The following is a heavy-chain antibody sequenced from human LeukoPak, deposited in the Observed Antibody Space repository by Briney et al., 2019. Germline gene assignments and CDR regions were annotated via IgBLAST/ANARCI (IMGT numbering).Heavy chain of an antibody. CDR1: GLAFSSYG. D-gene: IGHD2-15*01. J-gene: IGHJ4*02. CDR2: ISYDGSNK. V-gene: IGHV3-30*18. Sequence: PGRSLRLSCAASGLAFSSYGMHWVRQAPGKGREWEAVISYDGSNKYYADSVKGRFTISRDNSRNTVYLQMNSLRAEDTAVYYCAKGRRYCSGGSCYYFDYWGQGTLVTVSS. CDR3: AKGRRYCSGGSCYYFDY.